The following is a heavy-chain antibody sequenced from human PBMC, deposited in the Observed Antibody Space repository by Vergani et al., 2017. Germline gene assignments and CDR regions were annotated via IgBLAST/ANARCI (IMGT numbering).Heavy chain of an antibody. CDR3: ARVLHDYGANYYYYGMDV. D-gene: IGHD4-17*01. CDR2: INSDGSST. CDR1: GFTFSSYW. J-gene: IGHJ6*02. V-gene: IGHV3-74*01. Sequence: EVQLVESGGGLVQPGGSLRLSCAASGFTFSSYWMHWVRQAPGKGLVWVSRINSDGSSTSYADSVKGRFTISRDNAKNTLYLQMNSLRAEDTAVYYCARVLHDYGANYYYYGMDVWGQGTTVTVSS.